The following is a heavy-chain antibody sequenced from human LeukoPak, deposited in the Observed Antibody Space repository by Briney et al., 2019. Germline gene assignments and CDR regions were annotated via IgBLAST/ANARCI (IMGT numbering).Heavy chain of an antibody. D-gene: IGHD6-19*01. Sequence: GSSVKVSCKVSGYSFTDYYMHWVQQAPGKGLEWMGLVDPEDGETIYAEKFQGRCTITAATSTDTAYMELSSLRSEDTAVYYCATSRTAVAALFFDLWGRGTLVTVSS. CDR2: VDPEDGET. J-gene: IGHJ2*01. CDR3: ATSRTAVAALFFDL. CDR1: GYSFTDYY. V-gene: IGHV1-69-2*01.